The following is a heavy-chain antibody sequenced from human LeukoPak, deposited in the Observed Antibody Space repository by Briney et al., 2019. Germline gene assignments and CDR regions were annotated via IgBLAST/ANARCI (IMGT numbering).Heavy chain of an antibody. J-gene: IGHJ3*02. D-gene: IGHD2-8*01. CDR2: INAGNGNT. CDR1: GYTFTSYA. V-gene: IGHV1-3*01. CDR3: ARDGLYCTNGVCSSDI. Sequence: GASVKVSCKASGYTFTSYAMHWVRQAPGQRLEWMGWINAGNGNTKYSQKFQGRVTMTRDTSTSTIYMELTSLRSADTAVYFCARDGLYCTNGVCSSDIWGQGTLVTVSS.